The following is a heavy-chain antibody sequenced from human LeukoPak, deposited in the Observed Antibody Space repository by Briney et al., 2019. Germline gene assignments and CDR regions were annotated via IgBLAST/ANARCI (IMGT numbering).Heavy chain of an antibody. J-gene: IGHJ4*02. CDR3: ARGSGWYSEY. V-gene: IGHV5-51*01. Sequence: GESLNISCKGSGYRFISYWIGWVRQMPGKGLEWMGIIYPSDSDIRYSPSFQGQVTISADKSISTAYLQWSSLKASDTAMYFCARGSGWYSEYWGQGTLVTVSS. CDR1: GYRFISYW. D-gene: IGHD6-19*01. CDR2: IYPSDSDI.